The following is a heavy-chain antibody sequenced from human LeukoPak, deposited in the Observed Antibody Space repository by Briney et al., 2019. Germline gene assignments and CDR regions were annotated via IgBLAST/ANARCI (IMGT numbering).Heavy chain of an antibody. CDR1: GYSISSGYY. J-gene: IGHJ2*01. Sequence: PSETLSLTCAVSGYSISSGYYWGWIRQPPGKGLEWIGSIYHSGSTYYNPSLKSRVTISVDTSKNQFSLKLSSVTAADTAVYYCARDFYYYDSSGYSGWYFDLWGRGTLVTVSS. CDR3: ARDFYYYDSSGYSGWYFDL. D-gene: IGHD3-22*01. V-gene: IGHV4-38-2*02. CDR2: IYHSGST.